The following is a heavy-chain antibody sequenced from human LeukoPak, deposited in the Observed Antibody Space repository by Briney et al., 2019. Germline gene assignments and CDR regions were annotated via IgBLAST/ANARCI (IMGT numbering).Heavy chain of an antibody. Sequence: SETLSLTCTVSGYSISSGYLWGWIRQPPGKGLEWIGSIYHSGSTYYNPSLQSRVTISVDTSNNHFSLKLSSVTAADTAVDYCARYSGTYFFDYWGQGTLVTVSS. D-gene: IGHD1-26*01. CDR1: GYSISSGYL. V-gene: IGHV4-38-2*02. CDR3: ARYSGTYFFDY. J-gene: IGHJ4*02. CDR2: IYHSGST.